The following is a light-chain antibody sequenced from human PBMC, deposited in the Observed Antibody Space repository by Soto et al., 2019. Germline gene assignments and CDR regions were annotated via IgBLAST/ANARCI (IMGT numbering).Light chain of an antibody. J-gene: IGLJ2*01. CDR2: QDK. V-gene: IGLV3-1*01. Sequence: SYELTQAPSVSVSPGQTASITCSGDKLGDKFACWYQQKPGLSPVLVIYQDKKRPSGIPERFSGSNSGNTATLTISGTQAMDEADYYCQAWDSRSVVFGGGTKLTVL. CDR1: KLGDKF. CDR3: QAWDSRSVV.